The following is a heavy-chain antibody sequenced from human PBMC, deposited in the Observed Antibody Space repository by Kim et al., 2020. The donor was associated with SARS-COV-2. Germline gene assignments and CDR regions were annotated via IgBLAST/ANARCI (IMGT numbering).Heavy chain of an antibody. V-gene: IGHV3-43*01. J-gene: IGHJ5*02. CDR3: AKDILAHNWNDHFDP. D-gene: IGHD1-20*01. Sequence: DSVMSRFIISRDNSKNSLYLQMNSLRTEDTALYYCAKDILAHNWNDHFDPCGQGTLVTVSS.